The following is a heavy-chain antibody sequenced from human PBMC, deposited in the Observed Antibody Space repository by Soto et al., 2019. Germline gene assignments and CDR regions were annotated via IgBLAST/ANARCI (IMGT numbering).Heavy chain of an antibody. D-gene: IGHD4-4*01. Sequence: SGGSLRLSCAASGFTFSSYAMSWVRQAPGKGLEWVSAISGSGGSTYYADSVKGRFTISRDNSKNTLYLQMNSLRAEDTAVYYCAKDWSTVTTSSDWFDPWGQGTLVTVSS. CDR1: GFTFSSYA. CDR3: AKDWSTVTTSSDWFDP. J-gene: IGHJ5*02. V-gene: IGHV3-23*01. CDR2: ISGSGGST.